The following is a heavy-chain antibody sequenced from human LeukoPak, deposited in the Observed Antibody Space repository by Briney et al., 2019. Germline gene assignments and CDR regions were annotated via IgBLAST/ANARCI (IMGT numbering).Heavy chain of an antibody. CDR1: GYTFTSYG. D-gene: IGHD3-10*01. CDR2: ISAYNGNT. J-gene: IGHJ6*02. CDR3: ARFPLDHYGSGNYGMDV. Sequence: ASVKVSCKASGYTFTSYGISWVRQAPGQGLEWMGWISAYNGNTNYAQKFQGRVTITADKSTSTAYMELSSLRSEDTAVYYCARFPLDHYGSGNYGMDVWGQGTTVTVSS. V-gene: IGHV1-18*01.